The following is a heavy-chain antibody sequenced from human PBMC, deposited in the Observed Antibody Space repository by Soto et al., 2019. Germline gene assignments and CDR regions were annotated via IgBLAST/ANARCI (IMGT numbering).Heavy chain of an antibody. J-gene: IGHJ6*03. Sequence: GESLKISCKGSGYSFTSYWIGWVRQMPGKGLEWMGIIYPGDSDTRYSPSFQGQVTISADKSISTAYLQWSSLKASDTAMYYCARALGSDCSSTSCYYYYYYMDVWGKGTTVTVSS. CDR1: GYSFTSYW. V-gene: IGHV5-51*01. CDR2: IYPGDSDT. CDR3: ARALGSDCSSTSCYYYYYYMDV. D-gene: IGHD2-2*01.